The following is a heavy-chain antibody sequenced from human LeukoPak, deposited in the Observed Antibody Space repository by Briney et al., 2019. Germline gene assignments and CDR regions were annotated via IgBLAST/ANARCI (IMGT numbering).Heavy chain of an antibody. CDR2: ISSSSSTI. V-gene: IGHV3-48*01. Sequence: GGSLRLSCAASGFTFSSYSMNWVRQAPGKGLEWVSYISSSSSTIYYADSVKGRFTISRDNAKNSLYLQMNSLRAEDTAVYYCAREYYDFWSGYYRFDYWGQGTLVTVSS. D-gene: IGHD3-3*01. CDR1: GFTFSSYS. J-gene: IGHJ4*02. CDR3: AREYYDFWSGYYRFDY.